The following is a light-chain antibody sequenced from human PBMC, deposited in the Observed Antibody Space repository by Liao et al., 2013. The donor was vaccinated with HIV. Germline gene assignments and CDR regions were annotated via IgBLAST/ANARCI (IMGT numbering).Light chain of an antibody. CDR3: QAWDSSAAVV. CDR2: KDS. Sequence: SYELTQPSSVSVSPGQTARITCSGDVLAKKYARWFQQKPGQAPVLVIYKDSERPSGIPERFSGSSSGTTVTLTISGAQVEDEAEYFCQAWDSSAAVVFGGGTTLTVL. CDR1: VLAKKY. J-gene: IGLJ2*01. V-gene: IGLV3-27*01.